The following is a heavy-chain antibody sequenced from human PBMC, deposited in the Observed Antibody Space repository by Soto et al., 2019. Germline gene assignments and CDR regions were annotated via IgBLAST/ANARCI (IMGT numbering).Heavy chain of an antibody. J-gene: IGHJ6*04. V-gene: IGHV5-51*01. D-gene: IGHD4-17*01. CDR3: TLSYGDSYYYYYGMDV. Sequence: GESLKISCVGSGFSFSRYTVGWVRQVPGKGLEWMGVIHPGDSDTIYSPSFQGQVTISADKSISTAYLQWSSLKASDTAMYYCTLSYGDSYYYYYGMDVWGKGTPVTVSS. CDR1: GFSFSRYT. CDR2: IHPGDSDT.